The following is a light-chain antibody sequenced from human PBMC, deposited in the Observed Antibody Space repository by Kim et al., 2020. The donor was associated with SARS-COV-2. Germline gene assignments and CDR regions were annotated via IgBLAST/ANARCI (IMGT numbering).Light chain of an antibody. J-gene: IGKJ4*01. CDR3: QQYNNWPPLT. Sequence: EIVMTQSPATLSASPGESATLSCRASQSVSSNLAWYQQKPGQAPRLLIYGASTTATGIPARFSGSGSGTEFTLTISSLQSEDFAVYYCQQYNNWPPLTFGGGTKVEIK. V-gene: IGKV3-15*01. CDR2: GAS. CDR1: QSVSSN.